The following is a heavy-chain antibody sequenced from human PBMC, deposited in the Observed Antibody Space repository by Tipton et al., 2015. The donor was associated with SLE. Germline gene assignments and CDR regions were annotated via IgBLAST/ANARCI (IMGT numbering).Heavy chain of an antibody. V-gene: IGHV5-10-1*01. J-gene: IGHJ5*02. CDR1: GYSFTSYW. CDR3: ARTSYDTSGYNWLDP. CDR2: IDPSGYHT. D-gene: IGHD3-22*01. Sequence: QSGAEVKKPGESLKISCKGSGYSFTSYWIGWVRQMPGKGLEWMGRIDPSGYHTDYSPSFEGHVAISTAVSINTAYLQWSSLKASDSAIYYCARTSYDTSGYNWLDPWGQGTLVTVSS.